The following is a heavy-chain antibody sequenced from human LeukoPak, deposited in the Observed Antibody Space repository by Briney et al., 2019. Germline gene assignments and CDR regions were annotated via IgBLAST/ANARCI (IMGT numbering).Heavy chain of an antibody. CDR1: GYTFTSYD. J-gene: IGHJ4*02. D-gene: IGHD3-9*01. CDR3: ARGRDDILTGYSYDY. Sequence: ASVKVSCKASGYTFTSYDINWVRQATGQGLEWMGRMNPNSGNTGYAQKFQGRVTMTRNTSISTAYMELSSLRSEATAVYYCARGRDDILTGYSYDYWGQGTLVTVS. CDR2: MNPNSGNT. V-gene: IGHV1-8*01.